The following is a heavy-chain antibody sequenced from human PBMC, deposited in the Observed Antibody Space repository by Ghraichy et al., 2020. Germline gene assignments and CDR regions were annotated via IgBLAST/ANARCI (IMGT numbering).Heavy chain of an antibody. CDR1: GFTFSSYA. D-gene: IGHD2-2*01. CDR3: ARDQDIEVVPAQYYYYYYGMDV. J-gene: IGHJ6*02. V-gene: IGHV3-30-3*01. Sequence: GGSLRLSCAASGFTFSSYAMHWVRQAPGKGLEWVAVISYDGSNKYYADSVKGRFTISRDNSKNTLYLQMNSLRAEDTAVYYCARDQDIEVVPAQYYYYYYGMDVWGQGTTVTVSS. CDR2: ISYDGSNK.